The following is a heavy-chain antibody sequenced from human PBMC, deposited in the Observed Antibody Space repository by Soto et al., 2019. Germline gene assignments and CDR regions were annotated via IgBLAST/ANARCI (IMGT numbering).Heavy chain of an antibody. CDR1: GYTFTSYA. D-gene: IGHD2-15*01. CDR2: INAGNGNT. CDR3: ARDTGRKGGGSLDY. Sequence: QVQLVQSGAEVKKPGASVKVSCKASGYTFTSYAMHWVRQAPGQRLEWMGWINAGNGNTKYSQKLQGRVTITRDTSASTAYMELSSLRSEDTAVYYCARDTGRKGGGSLDYWGQGTLVTVSS. J-gene: IGHJ4*02. V-gene: IGHV1-3*01.